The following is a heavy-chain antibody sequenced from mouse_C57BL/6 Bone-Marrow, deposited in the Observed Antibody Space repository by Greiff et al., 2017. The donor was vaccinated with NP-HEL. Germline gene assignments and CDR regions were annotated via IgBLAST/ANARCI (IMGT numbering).Heavy chain of an antibody. D-gene: IGHD2-3*01. CDR3: TTGYYFAY. CDR1: GFNIKDDY. CDR2: FDPENCDT. V-gene: IGHV14-4*01. J-gene: IGHJ3*01. Sequence: EVQLQQPGAELVRPGASVKLSCSASGFNIKDDYMHWVKQRPEQGLEWIGWFDPENCDTQYASKFQGKATITADTSSNTAYLQLSSMTSEDTAVYYCTTGYYFAYWGRGTLVTVSA.